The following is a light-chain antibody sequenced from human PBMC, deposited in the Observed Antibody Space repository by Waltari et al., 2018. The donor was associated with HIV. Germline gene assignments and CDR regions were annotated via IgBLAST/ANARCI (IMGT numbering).Light chain of an antibody. CDR1: SSDIGSSY. Sequence: QSVLPQPPSASGTPGQRVTISCSGRSSDIGSSYVYWFQQLPGTAPKLLIYRNNQRPSGVPDRFSGSKSGTSASLAISGLRSEDEADYYCATWDDNLSGVVFGGVTKLTVL. J-gene: IGLJ2*01. V-gene: IGLV1-47*01. CDR3: ATWDDNLSGVV. CDR2: RNN.